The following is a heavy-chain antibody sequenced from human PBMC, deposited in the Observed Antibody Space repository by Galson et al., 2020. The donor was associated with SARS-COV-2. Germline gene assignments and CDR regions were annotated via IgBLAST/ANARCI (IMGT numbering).Heavy chain of an antibody. J-gene: IGHJ4*02. D-gene: IGHD3-22*01. CDR1: GDSVPTNSAA. Sequence: TLSLTCAISGDSVPTNSAAWTWITQSPSRGLEWLGWTYYRSKWYNDYAESVKGRITINPDISKNQFSLHLTSVTPEDTAVYYCARVWSYAYDGSDYDHFDSLVQGTRVTLS. CDR2: TYYRSKWYN. V-gene: IGHV6-1*01. CDR3: ARVWSYAYDGSDYDHFDS.